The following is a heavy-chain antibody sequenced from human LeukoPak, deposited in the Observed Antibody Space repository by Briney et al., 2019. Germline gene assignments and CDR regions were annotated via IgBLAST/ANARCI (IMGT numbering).Heavy chain of an antibody. CDR3: ARHLHGNSGRFAPLDY. CDR2: IFYSGST. V-gene: IGHV4-39*01. D-gene: IGHD6-19*01. CDR1: GDSTSSSSYY. J-gene: IGHJ4*02. Sequence: SETLSLTCTVSGDSTSSSSYYWGWIRQPPGKGLEWIGTIFYSGSTYYNPSLKSRVSISLDTSKNHFSLRLTSVTAADTAVYYCARHLHGNSGRFAPLDYWGQGTLVTVSS.